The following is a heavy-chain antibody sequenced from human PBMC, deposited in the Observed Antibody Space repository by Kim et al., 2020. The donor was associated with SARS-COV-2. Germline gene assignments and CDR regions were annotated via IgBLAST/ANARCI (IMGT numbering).Heavy chain of an antibody. Sequence: GGSLRLSCAASGFTLSRYWMHWVRQAPGKGLVWVSRISGDDSSTSHADSVKGRFTISRDNAKNMLYLQMNSLRAEDTAVYYCAIRGYSYGQTFDQWGQGTLVTVSS. CDR1: GFTLSRYW. V-gene: IGHV3-74*01. CDR3: AIRGYSYGQTFDQ. D-gene: IGHD5-18*01. CDR2: ISGDDSST. J-gene: IGHJ4*02.